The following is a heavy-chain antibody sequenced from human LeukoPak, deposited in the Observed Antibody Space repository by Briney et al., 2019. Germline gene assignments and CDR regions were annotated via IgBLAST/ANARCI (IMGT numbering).Heavy chain of an antibody. CDR1: GYTFTSYD. CDR2: MNPNSGNT. J-gene: IGHJ3*02. CDR3: AMYYYDSSGPDAFDI. V-gene: IGHV1-8*01. D-gene: IGHD3-22*01. Sequence: GASVKVSCKASGYTFTSYDINWVRQATGQGLEWMGWMNPNSGNTGYAQKFQGRVTMTRNTSISTAYMELSSLRSEDTVVYYCAMYYYDSSGPDAFDIWGQGTMVTVSS.